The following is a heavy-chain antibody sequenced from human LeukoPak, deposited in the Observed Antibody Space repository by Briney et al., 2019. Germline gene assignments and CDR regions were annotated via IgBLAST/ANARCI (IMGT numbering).Heavy chain of an antibody. V-gene: IGHV3-7*01. CDR3: ARQPEWPSYGFDV. CDR2: MKQDGGEK. D-gene: IGHD1-14*01. Sequence: GGSLRLSCEASGFTFSLYWMTWVRQAPGKGLEWVANMKQDGGEKYYVDSVKGRFTISRDNAKNSLYLQMNSLRAEDTAVYYCARQPEWPSYGFDVWGRGTMVTVSS. J-gene: IGHJ3*01. CDR1: GFTFSLYW.